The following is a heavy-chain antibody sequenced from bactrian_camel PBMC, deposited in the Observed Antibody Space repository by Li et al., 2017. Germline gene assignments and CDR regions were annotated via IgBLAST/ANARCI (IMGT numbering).Heavy chain of an antibody. Sequence: DVQLVESGGGLVQPGGSLRLSCATSGFTFSSYDMTWVRQASGKGLEWVSAINSDGSTTYYADSVKGRFTISRDSAKNTVSLQMNSLRSEDTAVYYCVKPNPDARGGFDHWGQGTQVTVS. J-gene: IGHJ4*01. CDR2: INSDGSTT. V-gene: IGHV3S40*01. D-gene: IGHD1*01. CDR3: VKPNPDARGGFDH. CDR1: GFTFSSYD.